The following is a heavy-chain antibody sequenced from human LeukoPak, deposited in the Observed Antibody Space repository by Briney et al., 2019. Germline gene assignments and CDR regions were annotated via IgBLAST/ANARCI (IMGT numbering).Heavy chain of an antibody. CDR1: GFTFNNYG. Sequence: PGGSLRLSCAASGFTFNNYGMHWVRQAPGKGLEWVAYVRYDRSNNYYPDSVRGRFSISRDSSNNTLYLEMTSLRGEDTAIYYCAKGAAPGAKLSYYFDYWGQGILVTVSS. J-gene: IGHJ4*02. CDR3: AKGAAPGAKLSYYFDY. D-gene: IGHD6-13*01. CDR2: VRYDRSNN. V-gene: IGHV3-30*02.